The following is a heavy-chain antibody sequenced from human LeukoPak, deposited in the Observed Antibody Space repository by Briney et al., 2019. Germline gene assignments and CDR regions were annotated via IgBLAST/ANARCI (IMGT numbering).Heavy chain of an antibody. D-gene: IGHD6-13*01. J-gene: IGHJ4*02. CDR1: GFTFSSYS. CDR3: AKLRSWYGDFDY. V-gene: IGHV3-48*01. Sequence: GGSLRLSCAASGFTFSSYSMNWVRQAPGKGLEWVSYISSSSSTIYYADSVKGRFTISRDNSKNTLYLQMNSLRTEDTAVYYCAKLRSWYGDFDYWGQGTLVTVSS. CDR2: ISSSSSTI.